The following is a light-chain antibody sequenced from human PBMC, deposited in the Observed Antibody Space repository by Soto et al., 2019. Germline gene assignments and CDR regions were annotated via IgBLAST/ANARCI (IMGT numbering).Light chain of an antibody. V-gene: IGKV1-5*03. CDR2: EAS. J-gene: IGKJ1*01. CDR1: QSMSSW. CDR3: QQSNNYPWT. Sequence: DIQMTQSPSTLSASVGDRVTITCRASQSMSSWLAWYQQKPGKAPKLLIYEASNLESGVPSRFSGSGSGTEFTLTISSLQPDDFATYYSQQSNNYPWTFGQGTKVDIK.